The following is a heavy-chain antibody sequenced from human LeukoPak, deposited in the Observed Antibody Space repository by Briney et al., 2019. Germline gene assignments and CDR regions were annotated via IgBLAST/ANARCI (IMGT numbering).Heavy chain of an antibody. Sequence: PGGSLRLSCAASGFPFSSYAMSWVRQAPGKGLEWVSSVSGSGGSTYYADSVKGRFTISRDNSKNTLYLQMNSLRAEDTAVYYCAKPIFRQMAAAGEFDYWGQGTLVTVSS. CDR2: VSGSGGST. CDR1: GFPFSSYA. CDR3: AKPIFRQMAAAGEFDY. J-gene: IGHJ4*02. D-gene: IGHD6-13*01. V-gene: IGHV3-23*01.